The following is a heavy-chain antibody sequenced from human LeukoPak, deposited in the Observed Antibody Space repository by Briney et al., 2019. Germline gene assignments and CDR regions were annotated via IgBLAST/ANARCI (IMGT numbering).Heavy chain of an antibody. CDR3: ASNYCSSTSCRRPFDY. CDR1: GFTFSSYA. Sequence: GRSLRLSCAASGFTFSSYAMHWVRQAPGKGLEWVAVISYDGSNKYYADSVKGRFTISRDNSKNTLYLQMNSLRADDTAVYYCASNYCSSTSCRRPFDYWGQGTLVTVSS. J-gene: IGHJ4*02. CDR2: ISYDGSNK. V-gene: IGHV3-30*04. D-gene: IGHD2-2*01.